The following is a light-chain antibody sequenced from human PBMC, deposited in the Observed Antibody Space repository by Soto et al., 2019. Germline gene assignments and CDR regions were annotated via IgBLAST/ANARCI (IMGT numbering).Light chain of an antibody. V-gene: IGKV3-15*01. CDR1: QSVSIN. CDR3: QQYNNWPPSYT. Sequence: EIVMAQSPATLSVSPGERATLSCRASQSVSINLAWYQQKPGQAPRLLIYGASTRATGIPARFSGSGSGTEFTLTISSLQSEDFAVYYCQQYNNWPPSYTFGQGTNLEIK. CDR2: GAS. J-gene: IGKJ2*01.